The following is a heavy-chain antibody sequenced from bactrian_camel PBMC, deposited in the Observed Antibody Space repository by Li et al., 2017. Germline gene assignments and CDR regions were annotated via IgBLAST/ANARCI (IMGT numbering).Heavy chain of an antibody. Sequence: HVQLVESGGGSVQAGGSLRLSCVASGGSFSDQMGWYRQTPGKEREGVASIDSSGDTAYADSVKGRFTISRDDAKNTLYLQMNNLKPEDTGMYYCAFETGFSPMAWVRGNFEYWGQGTQVTVS. J-gene: IGHJ4*01. V-gene: IGHV3S53*01. D-gene: IGHD1*01. CDR3: AFETGFSPMAWVRGNFEY. CDR2: IDSSGDT. CDR1: GGSFSDQ.